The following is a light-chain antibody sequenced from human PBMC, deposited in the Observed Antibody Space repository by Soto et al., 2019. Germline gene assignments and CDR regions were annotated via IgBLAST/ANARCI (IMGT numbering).Light chain of an antibody. J-gene: IGKJ2*01. V-gene: IGKV3-20*01. CDR2: GAS. Sequence: EIVLTQSPGTLSLSPGERVTLSCRASQSVSSNKIAWYQQKPGQAPRLLIYGASNRAAGIPDRFSGSGSGSDFTLTINILEPEDFAVYYCQQCDSSPYTFGQGANLEIK. CDR3: QQCDSSPYT. CDR1: QSVSSNK.